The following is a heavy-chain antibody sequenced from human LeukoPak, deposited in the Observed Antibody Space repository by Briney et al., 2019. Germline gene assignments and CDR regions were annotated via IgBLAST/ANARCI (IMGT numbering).Heavy chain of an antibody. Sequence: ASVKVSCKASGGTFSSYAISWVRQAPGQGLEWMGWISAYNGNTNYAQKLQGRVTMTTDTSTSTAYMELRSLRSDDTAVYYCARGDVGTGDFRREDYYYYYGMDVWGQGTTVAVSS. CDR1: GGTFSSYA. CDR2: ISAYNGNT. CDR3: ARGDVGTGDFRREDYYYYYGMDV. V-gene: IGHV1-18*01. D-gene: IGHD7-27*01. J-gene: IGHJ6*02.